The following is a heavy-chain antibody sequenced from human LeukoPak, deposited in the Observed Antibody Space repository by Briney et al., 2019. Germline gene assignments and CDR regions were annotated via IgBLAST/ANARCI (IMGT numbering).Heavy chain of an antibody. J-gene: IGHJ4*02. CDR3: ARDPCYYDRSGYSSGDY. Sequence: GGSLRLSCAASGFTFSSLSMNWVRQAPGKGLEWVSYISSSSSTTYYADSVKGRFTISRDNAKNSLYLQMNSLRDEDTAVYYCARDPCYYDRSGYSSGDYWGQGTLVTVSS. D-gene: IGHD3-22*01. CDR1: GFTFSSLS. CDR2: ISSSSSTT. V-gene: IGHV3-48*02.